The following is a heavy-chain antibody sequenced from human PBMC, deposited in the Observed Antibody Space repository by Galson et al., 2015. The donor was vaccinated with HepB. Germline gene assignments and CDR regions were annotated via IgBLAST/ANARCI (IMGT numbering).Heavy chain of an antibody. CDR3: ARDETIVGVEYYYDGMDV. CDR2: ISYDGSNK. D-gene: IGHD3-3*01. J-gene: IGHJ6*02. V-gene: IGHV3-30-3*01. CDR1: GFTFSSYA. Sequence: SLRLSCAASGFTFSSYAVHWVRQAPGKGLEWVAVISYDGSNKYYADSVKGRFTISRDTSKNTLYLQMNSLRAEDTAVYCCARDETIVGVEYYYDGMDVWGQGTTVTVSS.